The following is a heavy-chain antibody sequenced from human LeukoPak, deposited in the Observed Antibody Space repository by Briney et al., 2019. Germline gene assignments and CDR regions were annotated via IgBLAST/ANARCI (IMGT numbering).Heavy chain of an antibody. Sequence: SETLSLTCAVSGGSISSSNWWSWVRQPPGKGLEWIGEIYHSGSTNYNPSLKSRVTILVDKSKNQFSLKLSSVTAADTAVYYCARGYGWSSDLNWFDPWGQGTLVTVSS. CDR1: GGSISSSNW. CDR3: ARGYGWSSDLNWFDP. D-gene: IGHD6-19*01. V-gene: IGHV4-4*02. CDR2: IYHSGST. J-gene: IGHJ5*02.